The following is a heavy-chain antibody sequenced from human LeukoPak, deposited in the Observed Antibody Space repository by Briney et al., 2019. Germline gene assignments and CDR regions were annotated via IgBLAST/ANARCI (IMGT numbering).Heavy chain of an antibody. Sequence: GGSLRLSCAASGFTFSKYWMSWVRQAPGKGLEWVANMKEDGSEKYYVDSVKGRFTISRDNAKNSLYLQMNSLRPEDTALYYCTKDKFAVAGTNFDYWGQGTLVTVSS. V-gene: IGHV3-7*03. CDR3: TKDKFAVAGTNFDY. D-gene: IGHD6-19*01. CDR1: GFTFSKYW. CDR2: MKEDGSEK. J-gene: IGHJ4*02.